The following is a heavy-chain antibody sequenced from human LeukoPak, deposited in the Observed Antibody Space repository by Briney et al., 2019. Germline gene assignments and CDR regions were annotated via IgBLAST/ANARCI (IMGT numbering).Heavy chain of an antibody. Sequence: ASVKVSCKVSGYTLTQLSMHWVRRAPGKRLEGMGGFDPQDGETIYAQKFQSRVTMTEDTSTDTAYVELSSLRSEDTALYYCATSFRIRNFGVVRNDAFDIWGQGTMVTVSS. V-gene: IGHV1-24*01. J-gene: IGHJ3*02. CDR1: GYTLTQLS. CDR3: ATSFRIRNFGVVRNDAFDI. D-gene: IGHD3-3*01. CDR2: FDPQDGET.